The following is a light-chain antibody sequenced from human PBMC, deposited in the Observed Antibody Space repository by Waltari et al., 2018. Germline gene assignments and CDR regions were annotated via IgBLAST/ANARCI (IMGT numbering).Light chain of an antibody. CDR3: QSGDSSGAYV. CDR1: ALPKHP. CDR2: KDR. V-gene: IGLV3-25*03. Sequence: SYELTQPPSMSVSPGQTARITCPGDALPKHPAYWYQQKTGQAPVLVIYKDRERPSGIPERFSGSSSGTTVTLTISGVQAEDEADYYCQSGDSSGAYVFGAGTKVTVL. J-gene: IGLJ1*01.